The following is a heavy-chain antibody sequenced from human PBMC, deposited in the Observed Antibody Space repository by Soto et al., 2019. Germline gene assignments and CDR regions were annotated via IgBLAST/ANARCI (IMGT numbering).Heavy chain of an antibody. D-gene: IGHD3-10*01. CDR3: ARVGITMVRGVIIGYYYGMDV. CDR1: GGTFSSYA. CDR2: IIPIFGTA. Sequence: SVKVSCKASGGTFSSYAISWVRQAPGQGLEWMGGIIPIFGTANYAQKFQGRVTITADESTSTAYMELSSLRSEDTAVYYCARVGITMVRGVIIGYYYGMDVWGQGPTVTVSS. J-gene: IGHJ6*02. V-gene: IGHV1-69*13.